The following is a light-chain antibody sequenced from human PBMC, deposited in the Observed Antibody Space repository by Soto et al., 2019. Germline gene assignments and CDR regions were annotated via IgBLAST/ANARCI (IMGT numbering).Light chain of an antibody. V-gene: IGLV1-40*01. Sequence: QSVLTQPPSVSGAPGQRITISCTGSSSNIGAGYDVHWYRQLPGTAPKLLIFADTKRPSGVPDRFSGSKSGTSASLAITGLQAEDDADYYCQSYDSSLSGLYVFGTGTKVTVL. J-gene: IGLJ1*01. CDR1: SSNIGAGYD. CDR2: ADT. CDR3: QSYDSSLSGLYV.